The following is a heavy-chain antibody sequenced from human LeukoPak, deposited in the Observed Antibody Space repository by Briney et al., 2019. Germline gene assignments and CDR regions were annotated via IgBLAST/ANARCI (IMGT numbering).Heavy chain of an antibody. V-gene: IGHV3-23*01. CDR1: GFTFSSYA. D-gene: IGHD1-26*01. CDR3: AKGLYSGSYYDY. Sequence: GGSLRLSCAASGFTFSSYAMSWVRQAPGKGLEWVSAISGSGGGTYYADSVKGRFTISRDNSKNTLYLQMNSLRAEDTAVYYCAKGLYSGSYYDYWGQGTLVTVSS. J-gene: IGHJ4*02. CDR2: ISGSGGGT.